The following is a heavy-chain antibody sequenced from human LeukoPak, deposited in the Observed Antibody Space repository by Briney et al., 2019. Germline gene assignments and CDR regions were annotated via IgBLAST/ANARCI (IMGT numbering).Heavy chain of an antibody. D-gene: IGHD3-10*01. CDR2: IDDSGNT. J-gene: IGHJ3*02. CDR1: GGSISRYY. Sequence: SETLSLTCTVSGGSISRYYWSWIRRPPGKGLEWIGYIDDSGNTNYNPSLKSQVTISVDKSKNQFSLKLSFVTAADTAMYFCARSDYHNSGSHTVFDAFDIWGQGTRVTVSS. CDR3: ARSDYHNSGSHTVFDAFDI. V-gene: IGHV4-59*01.